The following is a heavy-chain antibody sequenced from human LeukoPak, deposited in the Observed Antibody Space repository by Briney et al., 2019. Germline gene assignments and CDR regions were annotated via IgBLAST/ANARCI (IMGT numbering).Heavy chain of an antibody. CDR1: GFTFDDYA. V-gene: IGHV3-9*03. Sequence: GRSLRLSCAASGFTFDDYAMHWVRQAPGKGLEWVSGISWNSGSIGYADSVKGRFTISRDNAKNSLYLQMNSLRAEDMAFYYCAKGRWLSSHFDYWGQGTLVTVSS. CDR3: AKGRWLSSHFDY. J-gene: IGHJ4*02. CDR2: ISWNSGSI. D-gene: IGHD6-19*01.